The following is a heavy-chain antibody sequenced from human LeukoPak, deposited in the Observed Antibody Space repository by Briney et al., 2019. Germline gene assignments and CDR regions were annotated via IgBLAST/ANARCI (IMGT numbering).Heavy chain of an antibody. CDR1: GGSFSGYY. CDR3: ASSTYYDFWSGYSPPYYYGMDV. D-gene: IGHD3-3*01. CDR2: INHSGST. Sequence: SETLSLTCAVYGGSFSGYYWSWIRQPPGKGLEWIGEINHSGSTNYNPSLKSRVTISVDTSKNQFSLKLSSVTAADTAVYYCASSTYYDFWSGYSPPYYYGMDVWGQGTTVTVSS. V-gene: IGHV4-34*09. J-gene: IGHJ6*02.